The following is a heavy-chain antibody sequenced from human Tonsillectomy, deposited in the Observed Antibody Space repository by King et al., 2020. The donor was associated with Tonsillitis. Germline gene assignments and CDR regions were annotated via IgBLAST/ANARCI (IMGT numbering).Heavy chain of an antibody. V-gene: IGHV1-8*01. Sequence: VQLVESGAEVKEPGASVRISCTASGYTFTTYDFNWVRQATGQGLEWMGWMNPDSDATGYAPKFQGRVAMTRDTSRGTAYMELRSLTSDDTGIYFCARHVNGLDGWGQGTAVTVSS. CDR3: ARHVNGLDG. CDR1: GYTFTTYD. J-gene: IGHJ6*02. CDR2: MNPDSDAT.